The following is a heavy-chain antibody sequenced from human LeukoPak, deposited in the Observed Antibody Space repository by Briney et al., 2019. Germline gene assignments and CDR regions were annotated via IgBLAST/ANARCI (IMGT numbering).Heavy chain of an antibody. D-gene: IGHD1-26*01. CDR1: GFTFSDYY. J-gene: IGHJ5*02. CDR3: ARDGYIVGATTDWFDP. V-gene: IGHV3-11*01. CDR2: ISSSGSTI. Sequence: KPGGSLRLSCAASGFTFSDYYRSWIRQAPGKGLEWVSYISSSGSTIYYADSVKGRFTISRDNAKNSLYLQMNSLRAEDTAVYYCARDGYIVGATTDWFDPWGQGTLVTVSS.